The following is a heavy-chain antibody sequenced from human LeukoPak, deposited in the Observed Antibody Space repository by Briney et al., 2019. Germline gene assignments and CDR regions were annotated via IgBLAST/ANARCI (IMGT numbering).Heavy chain of an antibody. D-gene: IGHD1-1*01. CDR3: ARETARNASDP. J-gene: IGHJ5*02. CDR1: GFTFSSYD. V-gene: IGHV3-30*04. CDR2: ISYDGRKE. Sequence: PGRSQRLSCAASGFTFSSYDMNWVRQAPGKGLEWVAVISYDGRKEYYGDSVKGRFTISRDNSKNTLYLQMNTLRGEDTAVYYCARETARNASDPWGQGTLVTVSS.